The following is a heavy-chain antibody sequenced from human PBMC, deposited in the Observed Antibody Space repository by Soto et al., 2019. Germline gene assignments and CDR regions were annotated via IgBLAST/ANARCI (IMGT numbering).Heavy chain of an antibody. Sequence: GGSLRLSCAASGFTFDDYAMHWVRQAPGKGLEWVSGISWNSGSIGYADSVKGRFTISRDNAKNSLYLQMNSLRAEDTALYYCAKDRLQDSYAFDIWGQGTMVTVSS. CDR3: AKDRLQDSYAFDI. J-gene: IGHJ3*02. D-gene: IGHD6-25*01. CDR1: GFTFDDYA. CDR2: ISWNSGSI. V-gene: IGHV3-9*01.